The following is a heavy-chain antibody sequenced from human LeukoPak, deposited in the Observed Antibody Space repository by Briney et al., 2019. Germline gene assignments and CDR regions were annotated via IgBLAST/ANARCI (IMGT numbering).Heavy chain of an antibody. CDR2: IYYSGST. CDR1: GGSISSYY. CDR3: ARVQDEAYYDSAG. Sequence: SETLSLTCTVSGGSISSYYWSWIRQPPGKGLEWIGYIYYSGSTNYNPSLKSRVTISVDTSKNQFSLKLSSVTAADTALYYCARVQDEAYYDSAGWGQGTLVTVSS. V-gene: IGHV4-59*12. D-gene: IGHD3-22*01. J-gene: IGHJ4*02.